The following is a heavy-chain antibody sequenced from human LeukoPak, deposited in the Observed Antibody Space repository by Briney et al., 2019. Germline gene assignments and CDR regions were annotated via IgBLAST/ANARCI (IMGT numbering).Heavy chain of an antibody. V-gene: IGHV4-59*01. J-gene: IGHJ4*02. CDR2: IYYSGST. Sequence: SETLSLTCTVSGGSISSYYWSWIRQPPGKGLEWIGYIYYSGSTNYNPSLKSRVTISVDTSKNQFSLKLSSVTAADTAVYYCARGGFGERPDYYFDYWGQGTLVTVSS. D-gene: IGHD3-10*01. CDR3: ARGGFGERPDYYFDY. CDR1: GGSISSYY.